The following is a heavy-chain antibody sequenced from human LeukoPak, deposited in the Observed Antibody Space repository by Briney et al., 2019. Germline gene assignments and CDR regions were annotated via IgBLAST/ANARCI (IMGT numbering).Heavy chain of an antibody. CDR1: GGTFSSYA. V-gene: IGHV1-69*06. D-gene: IGHD4/OR15-4a*01. CDR3: ASGATYYYYYYYMDV. Sequence: SVKVSCKASGGTFSSYAISWVRQAPGQGLEWMGGIIPIFGTANYAQKFQGRVAITADKSTSTAYMELSSLRSEDTAVYYCASGATYYYYYYYMDVWGKGTTVTVSS. CDR2: IIPIFGTA. J-gene: IGHJ6*03.